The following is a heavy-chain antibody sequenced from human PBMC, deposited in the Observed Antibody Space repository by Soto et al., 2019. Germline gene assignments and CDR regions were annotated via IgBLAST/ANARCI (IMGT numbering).Heavy chain of an antibody. D-gene: IGHD3-10*01. CDR3: AKRYYYGSGSSWYYLDY. Sequence: QVQLVESGGGVVQPGRSLRLSCAASGFTFSSYGMHWVRQAPGKGLEWVAVILYDGSNKYYADSVKGRFTISRDNSKNXLYLQMNSLRAEDTAVYYCAKRYYYGSGSSWYYLDYWGQGTLVTVSS. CDR1: GFTFSSYG. V-gene: IGHV3-30*18. CDR2: ILYDGSNK. J-gene: IGHJ4*02.